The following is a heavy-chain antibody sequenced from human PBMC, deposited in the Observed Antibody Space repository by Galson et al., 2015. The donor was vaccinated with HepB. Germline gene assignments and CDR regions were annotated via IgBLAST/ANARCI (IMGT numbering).Heavy chain of an antibody. J-gene: IGHJ4*02. CDR2: ITYDGTNK. CDR3: VKGGGYSAIRGRGGFDS. CDR1: GFTFNSYA. D-gene: IGHD5-12*01. V-gene: IGHV3-30*04. Sequence: SLRLSCAASGFTFNSYAMHWVRQAPGKGLQWVAVITYDGTNKFYAGSVKGRFTISRDNSGNTLFLHMNSLRPEDTARYYCVKGGGYSAIRGRGGFDSWGQGALVTVSS.